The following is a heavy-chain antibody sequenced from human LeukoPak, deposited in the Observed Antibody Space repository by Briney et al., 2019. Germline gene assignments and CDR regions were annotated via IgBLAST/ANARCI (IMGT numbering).Heavy chain of an antibody. D-gene: IGHD2-15*01. CDR3: AKSSSLGYCSGGSCYTIDY. V-gene: IGHV3-23*01. J-gene: IGHJ4*02. CDR2: ISGSGGIT. Sequence: GGTLRLSCAASGFTFSHYGMNWVRQAPGKGLEWVSGISGSGGITYYADSVKGRFTISRDNSKNTLYLQMNSLRAEDTAVYYCAKSSSLGYCSGGSCYTIDYWGQGTLVTVSS. CDR1: GFTFSHYG.